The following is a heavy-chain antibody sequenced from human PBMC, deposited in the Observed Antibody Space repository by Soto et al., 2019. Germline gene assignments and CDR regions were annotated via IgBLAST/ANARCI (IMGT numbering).Heavy chain of an antibody. Sequence: QVQLVQSGAEVKKPGASVKVSCEASGYTFTSYEITWVRQATGQGLEWMGWMNPKSGNTGSAQKFQGSVTRTKDTTTSTAYMEVSSLTSEDTAVYYCAKSPLGYNYGLTWGQGTLVTVSS. V-gene: IGHV1-8*01. CDR2: MNPKSGNT. J-gene: IGHJ5*02. CDR3: AKSPLGYNYGLT. D-gene: IGHD5-18*01. CDR1: GYTFTSYE.